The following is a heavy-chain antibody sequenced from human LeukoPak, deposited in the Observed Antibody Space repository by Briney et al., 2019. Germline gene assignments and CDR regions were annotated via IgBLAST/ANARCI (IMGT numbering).Heavy chain of an antibody. Sequence: GGSLRLSCAASGFAFRTYSMNWVRQAPGKGLEWVSSISLDSTYIYCADSVKGRFTISRDNAKNSLYLQMNSLRVEDTAVYYCASDTGSSWSQGVDHWGQGTLVTVSS. CDR2: ISLDSTYI. V-gene: IGHV3-21*01. J-gene: IGHJ4*02. CDR1: GFAFRTYS. CDR3: ASDTGSSWSQGVDH. D-gene: IGHD6-13*01.